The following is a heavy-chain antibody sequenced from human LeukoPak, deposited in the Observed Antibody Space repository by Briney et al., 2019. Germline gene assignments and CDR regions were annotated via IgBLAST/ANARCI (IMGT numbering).Heavy chain of an antibody. V-gene: IGHV4-31*02. D-gene: IGHD2-2*01. CDR1: GGSVTSNGYF. J-gene: IGHJ4*02. CDR2: ISYSGAI. CDR3: GRDCSSLNCRRGDVDY. Sequence: PSETLSLTCTVSGGSVTSNGYFWSWIRHLPGKGLEWIGYISYSGAIYYNPSLRSRLTISLDTSKNQFSLRLTSVTAADTAVYFCGRDCSSLNCRRGDVDYWGQGTLVTVSS.